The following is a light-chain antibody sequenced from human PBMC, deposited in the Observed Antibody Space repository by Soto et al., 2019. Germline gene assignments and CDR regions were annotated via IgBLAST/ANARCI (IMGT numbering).Light chain of an antibody. Sequence: EIVMAQSPATLCVSPGDRDTLSCRASQSVRSDFLALYQQKPGQAPRLLIYGASSRATGIPDRLSGSGSGTDFTLIISRPEPEDFAVYYCQHYGSSWTFGQGTKVDIK. J-gene: IGKJ1*01. V-gene: IGKV3-20*01. CDR3: QHYGSSWT. CDR1: QSVRSDF. CDR2: GAS.